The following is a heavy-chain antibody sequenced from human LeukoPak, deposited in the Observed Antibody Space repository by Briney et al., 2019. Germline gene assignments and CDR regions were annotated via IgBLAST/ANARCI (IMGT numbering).Heavy chain of an antibody. J-gene: IGHJ5*02. Sequence: GASVKVPCKASGYTFTSYGISWVRQAPGQGLEWMGWISAYNGNTNYAQKLQGRVTMTTDTSTSTAYMELRSLRSDDTAVYYCARVVVVPAAMAGERWFDPWGQGTLVTVSS. CDR2: ISAYNGNT. CDR1: GYTFTSYG. CDR3: ARVVVVPAAMAGERWFDP. V-gene: IGHV1-18*01. D-gene: IGHD2-2*01.